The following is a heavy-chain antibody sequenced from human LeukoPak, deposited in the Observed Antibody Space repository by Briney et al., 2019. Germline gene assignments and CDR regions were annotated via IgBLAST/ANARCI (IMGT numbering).Heavy chain of an antibody. CDR1: GYSFTSYW. D-gene: IGHD2-2*01. CDR2: IYPGDSDT. J-gene: IGHJ4*02. CDR3: ARRDCTSTRCYAHFDY. V-gene: IGHV5-51*01. Sequence: GESLKISCKGSGYSFTSYWIGWVRQMPGKGLEWMGIIYPGDSDTRYSPSFQGQVTISADKSINTAYLQWSSLKASDTAMYYCARRDCTSTRCYAHFDYWGQGTLVTVSS.